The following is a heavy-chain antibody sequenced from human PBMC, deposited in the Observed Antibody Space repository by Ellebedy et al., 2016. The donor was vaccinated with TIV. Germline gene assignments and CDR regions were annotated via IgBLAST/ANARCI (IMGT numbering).Heavy chain of an antibody. J-gene: IGHJ5*02. D-gene: IGHD3-3*01. CDR2: ISGSGGST. V-gene: IGHV3-23*01. CDR3: AKANTIFAVASS. CDR1: GFTFSNYD. Sequence: GESLKISCAASGFTFSNYDMNWVRQAPGKGLEWVSAISGSGGSTYYADSVKGRFTISRDNSKNTLYLQMNSLRAEDTAVYYCAKANTIFAVASSWGQGTLVTVSS.